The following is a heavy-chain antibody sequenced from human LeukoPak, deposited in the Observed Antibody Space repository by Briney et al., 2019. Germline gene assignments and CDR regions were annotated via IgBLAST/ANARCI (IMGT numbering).Heavy chain of an antibody. CDR2: TYYRSKWYN. CDR1: GDSVSSNSAA. Sequence: SQTLSLTCAISGDSVSSNSAAWNWIRQSPSRGLEWLGGTYYRSKWYNDYAVSVKSRITINPDTSKNQFSLQLNSVTPEDTAVYYCARASVPYSSGWYILDYWGQGTLVTVSS. D-gene: IGHD6-19*01. CDR3: ARASVPYSSGWYILDY. V-gene: IGHV6-1*01. J-gene: IGHJ4*02.